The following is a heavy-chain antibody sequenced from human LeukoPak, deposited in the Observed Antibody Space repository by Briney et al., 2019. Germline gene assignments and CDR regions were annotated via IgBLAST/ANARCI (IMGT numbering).Heavy chain of an antibody. J-gene: IGHJ4*02. V-gene: IGHV3-23*01. CDR2: ISGSGGST. Sequence: GGSLRLSCAASGFTFSSYAMSWVRRAPGKGVEWVSAISGSGGSTYYADSVKGRFTISRDNSKNTLYLQMNSLRAEDTAVYYCARGGNWNYFDYWGQGTLVTVSS. D-gene: IGHD1-20*01. CDR3: ARGGNWNYFDY. CDR1: GFTFSSYA.